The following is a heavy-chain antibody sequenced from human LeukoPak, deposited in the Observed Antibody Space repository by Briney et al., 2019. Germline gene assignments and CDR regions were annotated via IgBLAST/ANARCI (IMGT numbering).Heavy chain of an antibody. CDR2: IYYSGST. Sequence: SETPSLTCTVSGGSISSYYWSWIRQPPGKGLEWIGYIYYSGSTNYNPSLKSRVTISVDTSKNQFSLKLSSVTAADTAVYYCAGERGLTFDYWGQGTLVTVSS. V-gene: IGHV4-59*01. J-gene: IGHJ4*02. CDR3: AGERGLTFDY. D-gene: IGHD5-12*01. CDR1: GGSISSYY.